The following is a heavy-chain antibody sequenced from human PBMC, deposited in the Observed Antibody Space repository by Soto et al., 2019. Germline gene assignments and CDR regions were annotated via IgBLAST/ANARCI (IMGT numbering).Heavy chain of an antibody. Sequence: VKVSCKASGGTFSSYAISWVRQAPGQGLEWMGGIIPIFGTANYAQKFQGRVTITADESTSTAYMEPSSLRSEDTAVYYCARFSTVVRGYFDYWGQGTLVTVSS. D-gene: IGHD4-17*01. CDR1: GGTFSSYA. J-gene: IGHJ4*02. CDR2: IIPIFGTA. V-gene: IGHV1-69*01. CDR3: ARFSTVVRGYFDY.